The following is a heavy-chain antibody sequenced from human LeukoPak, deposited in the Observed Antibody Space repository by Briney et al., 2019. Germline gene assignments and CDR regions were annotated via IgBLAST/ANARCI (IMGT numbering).Heavy chain of an antibody. Sequence: GRSLRLSCAASGFTFSSYAMHWVRQAPGKGLEWLAVISYDGSNKYYADSVKGRSTISRDNSKNTLYLQMNSLRAEDTAVYYCARPAGTYYYDSSGYTLDYWGQGTLVTVSS. D-gene: IGHD3-22*01. CDR1: GFTFSSYA. CDR3: ARPAGTYYYDSSGYTLDY. J-gene: IGHJ4*02. CDR2: ISYDGSNK. V-gene: IGHV3-30-3*01.